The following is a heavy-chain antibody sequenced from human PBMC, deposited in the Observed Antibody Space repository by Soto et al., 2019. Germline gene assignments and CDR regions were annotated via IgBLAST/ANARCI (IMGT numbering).Heavy chain of an antibody. CDR1: GGSISSSSYY. CDR2: IYYSGST. J-gene: IGHJ5*02. CDR3: ARSHIWDAWFDP. D-gene: IGHD3-3*02. V-gene: IGHV4-39*07. Sequence: PSETLSLTCTVSGGSISSSSYYWGWIRQPPGKGLEWIGNIYYSGSTNYNPSLKSRVTISVDTSKNQFSLKLSSVTAADTAVYYCARSHIWDAWFDPWGQGTLVTVSS.